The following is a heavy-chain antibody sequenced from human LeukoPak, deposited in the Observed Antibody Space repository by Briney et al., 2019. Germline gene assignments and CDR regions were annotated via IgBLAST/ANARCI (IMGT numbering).Heavy chain of an antibody. CDR2: INHSGST. D-gene: IGHD5-18*01. V-gene: IGHV4-34*01. CDR1: GGSFSGYY. J-gene: IGHJ4*02. Sequence: SETLSLTCAVYGGSFSGYYWSWIRQPPGKGLEWIGEINHSGSTNYNPSLKSRVTISVDTSKNQFSLKLSSVTAADTAVYYCARQDDTAMAYFDYWGQGTLVTVSS. CDR3: ARQDDTAMAYFDY.